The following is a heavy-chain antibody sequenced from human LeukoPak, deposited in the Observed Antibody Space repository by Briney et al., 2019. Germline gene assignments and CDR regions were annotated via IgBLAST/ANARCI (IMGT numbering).Heavy chain of an antibody. CDR2: IRYDGSNK. J-gene: IGHJ4*02. D-gene: IGHD2-15*01. CDR3: AKDQGCSGGSCYLGPADY. V-gene: IGHV3-30*02. Sequence: PGGSLRLSCAASGFTFSDYYMSWIRQAPGKGLEWVAFIRYDGSNKYYADSVKGRFTISRDNSKNTLYLQMNSLRAEDTAVYYCAKDQGCSGGSCYLGPADYWGQGTLVTVSS. CDR1: GFTFSDYY.